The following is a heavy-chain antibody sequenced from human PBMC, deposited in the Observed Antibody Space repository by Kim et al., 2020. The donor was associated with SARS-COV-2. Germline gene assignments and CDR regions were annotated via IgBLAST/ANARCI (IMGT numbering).Heavy chain of an antibody. Sequence: GGSLRLSCAASGFTFSSHWMHWVRQVPGKGMMWVSRINNDGSNTRYVDSVKGRFTISRDNAKNTLYLQMNSLRAEDTAVYYCVRDRDNDITTYHPMFDYWGRGALVTVSS. V-gene: IGHV3-74*01. D-gene: IGHD3-22*01. CDR1: GFTFSSHW. CDR3: VRDRDNDITTYHPMFDY. CDR2: INNDGSNT. J-gene: IGHJ4*02.